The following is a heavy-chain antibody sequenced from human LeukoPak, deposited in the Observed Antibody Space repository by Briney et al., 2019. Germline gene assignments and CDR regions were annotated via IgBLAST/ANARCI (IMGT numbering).Heavy chain of an antibody. Sequence: SQTLSLTCAVSGGSISSGGYSWSWIRQPPGKGLEWIGYIYHSGSTYYNPSLKSRVTISVDRSKNQFSLKLSSVTAADTAVYYCARGPDGSGSYHYGMDVWGQGTMVTVSS. V-gene: IGHV4-30-2*01. J-gene: IGHJ6*02. CDR1: GGSISSGGYS. D-gene: IGHD3-10*01. CDR2: IYHSGST. CDR3: ARGPDGSGSYHYGMDV.